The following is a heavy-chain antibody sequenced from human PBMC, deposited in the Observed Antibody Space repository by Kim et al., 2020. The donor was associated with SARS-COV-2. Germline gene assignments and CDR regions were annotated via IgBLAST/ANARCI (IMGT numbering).Heavy chain of an antibody. Sequence: GGSLRLSCAASGFTFGDYAIHWVRQTPGKGLEWVSGISWNSSDINYADSAKGRVTISSDNARNSLYLQMNSLRAEDTAFYYCAKDIGKLGAVAGTVFDYWGQGTLVTVSS. CDR2: ISWNSSDI. CDR1: GFTFGDYA. CDR3: AKDIGKLGAVAGTVFDY. D-gene: IGHD6-19*01. J-gene: IGHJ4*02. V-gene: IGHV3-9*01.